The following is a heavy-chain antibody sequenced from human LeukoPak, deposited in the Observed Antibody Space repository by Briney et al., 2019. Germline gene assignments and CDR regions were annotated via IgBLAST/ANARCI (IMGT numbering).Heavy chain of an antibody. D-gene: IGHD5-18*01. CDR1: GGSISSYY. J-gene: IGHJ3*02. CDR3: ARAGGRGYSYGYGAFDI. CDR2: IYYSGST. Sequence: SETLSLTCTVSGGSISSYYWSWLRQPPGKGLEWLEYIYYSGSTNYNPSLKSRVTISVDTSKNQFSLKLSSVTAADTAVYYCARAGGRGYSYGYGAFDIWGQGTMVTVSS. V-gene: IGHV4-59*01.